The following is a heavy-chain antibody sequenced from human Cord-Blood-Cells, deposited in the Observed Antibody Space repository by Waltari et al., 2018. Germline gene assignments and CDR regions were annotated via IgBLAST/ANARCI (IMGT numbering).Heavy chain of an antibody. D-gene: IGHD6-6*01. CDR2: MNPNSGNK. CDR3: ARDRIAARGWFDP. CDR1: GHTYTSPD. Sequence: VQLAQSGAEVNMPGASVKVPCKTPGHTYTSPDINSVQLATGQGLEWMGWMNPNSGNKGYAQKFQGRVTITRNTSRSTAYMELSSLRSEDTAVYYCARDRIAARGWFDPWGQGTLVTVSS. V-gene: IGHV1-8*03. J-gene: IGHJ5*02.